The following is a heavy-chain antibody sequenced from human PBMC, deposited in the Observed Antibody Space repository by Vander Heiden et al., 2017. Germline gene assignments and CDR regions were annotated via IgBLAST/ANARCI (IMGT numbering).Heavy chain of an antibody. Sequence: VTFCCYAMHWVRQAPGKGLEWVAVISYDGSNKYYADSVKGRFTISRDNSKNTLYLQMNSLRAEDTAVYYCARAPDTAMVMSYFDYWGQGTLVTVSS. CDR1: VTFCCYA. V-gene: IGHV3-30-3*01. CDR2: ISYDGSNK. D-gene: IGHD5-18*01. J-gene: IGHJ4*02. CDR3: ARAPDTAMVMSYFDY.